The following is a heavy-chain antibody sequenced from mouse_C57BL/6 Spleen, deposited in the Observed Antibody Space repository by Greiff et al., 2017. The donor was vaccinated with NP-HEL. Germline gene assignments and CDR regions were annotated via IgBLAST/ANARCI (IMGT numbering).Heavy chain of an antibody. CDR2: INPNSGTT. CDR1: GYSFTDYN. V-gene: IGHV1-39*01. D-gene: IGHD2-1*01. CDR3: ARRGYYGPRDYAMDY. J-gene: IGHJ4*01. Sequence: EVQLQQSGPELVKPGSSFPLSFPSSGYSFTDYNMNWVTQSTGKSLEWIGVINPNSGTTRYNQKFKGKATLTVDQSSSTAYMQLNSLTSEDSAVYYCARRGYYGPRDYAMDYWGQGTSVTVSS.